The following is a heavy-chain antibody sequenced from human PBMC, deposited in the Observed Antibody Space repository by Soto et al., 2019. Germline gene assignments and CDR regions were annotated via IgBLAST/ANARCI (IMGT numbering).Heavy chain of an antibody. CDR1: GFTFSGHW. Sequence: PGGSLRLSCAASGFTFSGHWMHWVRQVPGKGLDWVSLINTVGGSSVYADSVKGRFTISRDNAKNTLYLQMNGLRAEDTAVYYCAREAGYCSRTSCYRRAFDTWGQGTTVTVSS. CDR2: INTVGGSS. D-gene: IGHD2-2*01. V-gene: IGHV3-74*01. J-gene: IGHJ3*02. CDR3: AREAGYCSRTSCYRRAFDT.